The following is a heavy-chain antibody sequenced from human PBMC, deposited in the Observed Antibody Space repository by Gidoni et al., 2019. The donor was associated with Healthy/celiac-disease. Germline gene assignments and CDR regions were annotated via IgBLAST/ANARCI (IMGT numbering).Heavy chain of an antibody. CDR2: ISGSGGST. J-gene: IGHJ5*02. D-gene: IGHD3-3*01. CDR3: AKTQTFWSGYNNWFDP. V-gene: IGHV3-23*01. CDR1: GFPFRSYP. Sequence: EVQLLESGGGLVQPGGSLRLSCAASGFPFRSYPMSWVRQAPGKGLEWVSAISGSGGSTYYADSVKGRFTISRDNSKNTLYLQMNSLRAEDTAVYYCAKTQTFWSGYNNWFDPWGQGTLVTVSS.